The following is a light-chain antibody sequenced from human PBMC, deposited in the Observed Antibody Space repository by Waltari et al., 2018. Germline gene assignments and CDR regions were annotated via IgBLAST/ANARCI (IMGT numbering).Light chain of an antibody. CDR2: RAS. CDR1: QDIANN. Sequence: IQMTQSPSSLSASIGYTVTITCRASQDIANNLNWYQQQSGKAPKLLIYRASSLQSGVPSRFSGSGSGTDCSRTISSLQPEDFATYYCQQGYDFPCTFGRGTKVEIK. CDR3: QQGYDFPCT. J-gene: IGKJ4*01. V-gene: IGKV1-6*02.